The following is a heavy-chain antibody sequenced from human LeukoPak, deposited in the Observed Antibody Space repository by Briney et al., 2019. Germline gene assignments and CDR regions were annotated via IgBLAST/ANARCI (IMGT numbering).Heavy chain of an antibody. CDR2: IYYSGST. V-gene: IGHV4-59*01. Sequence: SETLSLTCTVSGGSISSYYWSWMRQPPGKGLEWRGDIYYSGSTNYNPSLKSRVTISVDTSKNQFSLKLSSVSAADTAVYYCAGGDSFDYWGQGTLVTVSS. CDR3: AGGDSFDY. CDR1: GGSISSYY. D-gene: IGHD3/OR15-3a*01. J-gene: IGHJ4*02.